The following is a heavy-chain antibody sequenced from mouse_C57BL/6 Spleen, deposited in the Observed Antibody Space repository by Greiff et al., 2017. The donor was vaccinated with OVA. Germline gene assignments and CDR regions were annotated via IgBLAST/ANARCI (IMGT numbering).Heavy chain of an antibody. CDR2: INPGSGGT. Sequence: VKLMESGAELVRPGTSVKVSCKASGYAFTNYLIEWVKQRPGQGLEWIGVINPGSGGTNYNEKFKGKATLTADKSSSTAYMQLSSLTSEDSAVYFCARGYDYDVAYWGQGTLVTVSA. CDR3: ARGYDYDVAY. CDR1: GYAFTNYL. D-gene: IGHD2-4*01. V-gene: IGHV1-54*01. J-gene: IGHJ3*01.